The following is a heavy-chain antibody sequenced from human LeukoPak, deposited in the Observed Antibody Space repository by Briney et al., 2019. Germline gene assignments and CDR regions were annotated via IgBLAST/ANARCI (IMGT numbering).Heavy chain of an antibody. J-gene: IGHJ3*02. V-gene: IGHV3-48*01. CDR3: AREAHAFDI. CDR2: ISSSSSTI. CDR1: GFTFTSYS. Sequence: GGSLRLSCAASGFTFTSYSMSWVRQAPGKGLEWVSYISSSSSTIYYAHSVKGRFTISRDKAKNTRYLQMNSLRAEDTAVYYCAREAHAFDIWGRGTMVSLSS.